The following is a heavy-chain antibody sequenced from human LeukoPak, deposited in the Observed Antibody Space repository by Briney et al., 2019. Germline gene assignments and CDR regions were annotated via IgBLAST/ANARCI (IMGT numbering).Heavy chain of an antibody. CDR2: INPNSGGT. J-gene: IGHJ4*02. D-gene: IGHD2-21*02. CDR1: GYTFTGYY. Sequence: GASVKVSRKASGYTFTGYYMHWVRQAPRRGLEWMGWINPNSGGTNYAQKCQGRVTMTRDTSISTAYRELSRLRSDDTAVYYCARAPAFAYCGGDCYSDPFDYWGQGTLVTVSS. CDR3: ARAPAFAYCGGDCYSDPFDY. V-gene: IGHV1-2*02.